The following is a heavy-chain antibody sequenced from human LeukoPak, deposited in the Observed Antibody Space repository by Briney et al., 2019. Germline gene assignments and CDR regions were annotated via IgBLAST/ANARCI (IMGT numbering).Heavy chain of an antibody. Sequence: GGSLRLSCEASGFTFSTYAMSWVRQAPGKGLEWVSAVSGSGGSTYYADSVKGRFTISRDNSKNTLYLQMNSLRAEDTAVYYCAKVQRDFVVVVAATRDYYYYGMDVWGQGTTVTVSS. D-gene: IGHD2-15*01. CDR1: GFTFSTYA. J-gene: IGHJ6*02. V-gene: IGHV3-23*01. CDR2: VSGSGGST. CDR3: AKVQRDFVVVVAATRDYYYYGMDV.